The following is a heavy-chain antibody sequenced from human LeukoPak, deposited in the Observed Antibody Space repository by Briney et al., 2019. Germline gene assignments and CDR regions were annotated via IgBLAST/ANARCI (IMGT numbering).Heavy chain of an antibody. V-gene: IGHV3-48*04. CDR1: GFTFSSYS. J-gene: IGHJ4*02. CDR2: ISSSSSTI. D-gene: IGHD6-6*01. CDR3: AKDRQYSSFSFFDY. Sequence: GGSLRLSCAASGFTFSSYSMNWVRRAPGKGLEWVSYISSSSSTIYYADSVKGRFTISRDNAKNSLYLQMNSLRAEDTAVYYCAKDRQYSSFSFFDYWGQGTLVTVSS.